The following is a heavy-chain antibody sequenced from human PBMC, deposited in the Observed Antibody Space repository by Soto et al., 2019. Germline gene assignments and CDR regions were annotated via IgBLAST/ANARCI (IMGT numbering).Heavy chain of an antibody. Sequence: ASVKVSCKASGGTFSSYTISWVRQAPGQGLEWMGRIIPILGIANYAQKFQGRVTITADKSTSTAYMELSSLRSEDTAVYYCARTHLGTTRLLNSYYYYYMDVWGKGTTVTVSS. CDR2: IIPILGIA. J-gene: IGHJ6*03. V-gene: IGHV1-69*02. CDR1: GGTFSSYT. D-gene: IGHD7-27*01. CDR3: ARTHLGTTRLLNSYYYYYMDV.